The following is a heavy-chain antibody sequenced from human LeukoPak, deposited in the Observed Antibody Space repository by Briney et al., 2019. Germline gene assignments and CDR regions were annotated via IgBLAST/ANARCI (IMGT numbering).Heavy chain of an antibody. V-gene: IGHV1-69*01. D-gene: IGHD4-17*01. CDR1: GGTFSSYA. Sequence: ASVKVSCKASGGTFSSYAISWVRQAPGQGLEWMGGIIPIFGTANYAQKFQGRVTITADESTSTAYMELSSLRSEDTAVCYCARDPPNDYGDYEWVDYWGQGTLVTVSS. CDR3: ARDPPNDYGDYEWVDY. J-gene: IGHJ4*02. CDR2: IIPIFGTA.